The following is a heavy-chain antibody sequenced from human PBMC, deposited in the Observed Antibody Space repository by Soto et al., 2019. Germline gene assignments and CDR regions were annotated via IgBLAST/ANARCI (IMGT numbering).Heavy chain of an antibody. V-gene: IGHV3-23*01. CDR1: GFTFSNYA. Sequence: EVQLLKSGGGLVQPGGSLRLSCAAAGFTFSNYALTWVRQSPGKGLEWVSTFSGSGGSTYYADSVRGRFTISRDNSKNTLFLQMNSLRVEDTAIYYCARDWTGDTCPCLDVWGQGTTVSVSS. CDR3: ARDWTGDTCPCLDV. D-gene: IGHD3-3*01. CDR2: FSGSGGST. J-gene: IGHJ6*02.